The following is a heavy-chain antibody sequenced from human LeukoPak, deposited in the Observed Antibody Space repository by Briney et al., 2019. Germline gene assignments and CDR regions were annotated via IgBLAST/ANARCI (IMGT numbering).Heavy chain of an antibody. V-gene: IGHV1-18*04. J-gene: IGHJ4*02. Sequence: ASVKVSCKASGYTFTGYYMHWVRQAPGQGLEWMGWISAYNGNTNYAQKLQGRVTMTTDTSTSTAYMELRSLRSDDTAVYYCARVGRGYAIDYWGQGTLVTVSS. CDR1: GYTFTGYY. D-gene: IGHD5-12*01. CDR2: ISAYNGNT. CDR3: ARVGRGYAIDY.